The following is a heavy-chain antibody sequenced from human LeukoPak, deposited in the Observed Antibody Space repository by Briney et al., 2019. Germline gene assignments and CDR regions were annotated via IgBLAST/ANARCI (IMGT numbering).Heavy chain of an antibody. J-gene: IGHJ4*02. CDR1: GGSISSYY. D-gene: IGHD6-13*01. CDR2: IYYSGST. Sequence: PSETLSLTCTVSGGSISSYYWSWIRQPPGKGLEWIGSIYYSGSTYYNPSLKSRVTISVDTSKNQFSLKLSSVTAADTAVYYCARRARGSSWEYWGQGTLVTVSS. CDR3: ARRARGSSWEY. V-gene: IGHV4-59*05.